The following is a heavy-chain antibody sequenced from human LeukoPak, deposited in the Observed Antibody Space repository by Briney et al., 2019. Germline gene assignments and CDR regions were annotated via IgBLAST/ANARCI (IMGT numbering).Heavy chain of an antibody. V-gene: IGHV1-2*02. CDR2: INPNSGGT. J-gene: IGHJ5*02. D-gene: IGHD1-26*01. CDR1: GYTFTDYY. Sequence: ASVKVSCKASGYTFTDYYMHWVRQAPGQGLEWMGWINPNSGGTNYAQKFQGRVTMTSDTSISTVYMELSGLRSDDTAVYYCAREGRHSGTYYRWFDPWGQGTLVTVSS. CDR3: AREGRHSGTYYRWFDP.